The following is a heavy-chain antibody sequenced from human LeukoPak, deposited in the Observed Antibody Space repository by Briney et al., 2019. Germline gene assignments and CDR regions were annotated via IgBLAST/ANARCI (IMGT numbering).Heavy chain of an antibody. CDR1: GGSISSYY. V-gene: IGHV4-4*07. D-gene: IGHD3-10*01. CDR2: IYTSGST. Sequence: SETLSLTCTVSGGSISSYYWSWIRQPAGKGLEWIGRIYTSGSTNYNPSLKSRVTMSVDTSKNQFSLKLSSVTAADTAVYYCATDMSLLWFGELCAFDIWGQGTMVTVSS. CDR3: ATDMSLLWFGELCAFDI. J-gene: IGHJ3*02.